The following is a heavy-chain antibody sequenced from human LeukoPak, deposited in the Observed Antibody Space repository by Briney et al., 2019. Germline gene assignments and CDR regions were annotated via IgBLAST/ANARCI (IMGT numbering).Heavy chain of an antibody. V-gene: IGHV4-59*08. D-gene: IGHD3-22*01. CDR2: IYYSGST. Sequence: SETLSLTCTVSGGSISSYYWSWIRQPPGKGLEWIGYIYYSGSTNYNPSLKSRVTISVGTSKNQFSLKLSSVTAADTAVYYCARHYDSSGYVDYWGQGTLVTVSS. J-gene: IGHJ4*02. CDR3: ARHYDSSGYVDY. CDR1: GGSISSYY.